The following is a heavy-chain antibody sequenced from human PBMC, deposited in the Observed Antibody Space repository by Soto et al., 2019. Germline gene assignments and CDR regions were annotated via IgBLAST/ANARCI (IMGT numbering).Heavy chain of an antibody. J-gene: IGHJ3*01. V-gene: IGHV1-2*02. CDR3: ARERHLNSPSDAFDL. CDR1: GYNLFAQI. D-gene: IGHD1-7*01. Sequence: QVHLVQSGAEGKKPGASVKVSCLASGYNLFAQIINWGRRAPGLGLEWMGKMNPNSGGSDYAQEFQGRVTVTRDTSISTVYMELTSLKSDDTAVYYCARERHLNSPSDAFDLWGQGTMVIVSS. CDR2: MNPNSGGS.